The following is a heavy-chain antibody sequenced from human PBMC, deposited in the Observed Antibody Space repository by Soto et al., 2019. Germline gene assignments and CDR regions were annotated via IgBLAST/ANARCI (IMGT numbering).Heavy chain of an antibody. D-gene: IGHD3-22*01. V-gene: IGHV3-23*01. J-gene: IGHJ6*02. CDR3: AKDLVFDSSGHLYYYYGMDV. CDR2: ISGSGGST. CDR1: GFTFSSYA. Sequence: GGSLRLSCAASGFTFSSYAMSWVRQAPGKGLEWVSAISGSGGSTYYADSMKGRFTISRDNSKNTLYLQMNSLRAEDTAVYYCAKDLVFDSSGHLYYYYGMDVWGQGTTVTVSS.